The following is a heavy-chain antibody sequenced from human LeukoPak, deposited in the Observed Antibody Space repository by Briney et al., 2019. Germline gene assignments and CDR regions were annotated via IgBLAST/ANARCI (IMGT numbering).Heavy chain of an antibody. V-gene: IGHV4-39*01. Sequence: SETQSLTCTVSGGSISSSSYYWGWIRQPPGKGLEWIGSIYYSGSTYYNPSLKSRVTISVDTSKNQFSLKLSSVTAADTAVYYCARPPYSSGWFGNWFDPWGQGTLVTVSS. J-gene: IGHJ5*02. CDR3: ARPPYSSGWFGNWFDP. D-gene: IGHD6-19*01. CDR1: GGSISSSSYY. CDR2: IYYSGST.